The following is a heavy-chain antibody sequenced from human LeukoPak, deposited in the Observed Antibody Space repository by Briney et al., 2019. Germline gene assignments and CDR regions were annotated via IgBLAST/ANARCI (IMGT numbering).Heavy chain of an antibody. CDR3: VDSFYY. Sequence: GRSLRLSCAASGFTFSSYAMHWVRQAPGKGLEWVAVISYDGSNKYYADSVKGRFTISRDNSKNTLCLQMNSLRAEDTAVYYCVDSFYYWGQGTLVTVSS. V-gene: IGHV3-30-3*01. J-gene: IGHJ4*02. CDR1: GFTFSSYA. CDR2: ISYDGSNK. D-gene: IGHD2-2*03.